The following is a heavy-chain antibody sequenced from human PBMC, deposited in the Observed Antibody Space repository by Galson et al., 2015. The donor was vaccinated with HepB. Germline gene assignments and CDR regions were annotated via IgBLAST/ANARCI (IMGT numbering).Heavy chain of an antibody. Sequence: TLSLTCAVSGGSISSGGYSWSWIRQPPGKGLEWIGYIYHSGSTYYNPSLKSRVTISVDRSKNQFSLKLSSVTAADTAVYYCARVGATGAFDYWGQGTLVTVSS. CDR1: GGSISSGGYS. CDR2: IYHSGST. J-gene: IGHJ4*02. CDR3: ARVGATGAFDY. D-gene: IGHD1-26*01. V-gene: IGHV4-30-2*01.